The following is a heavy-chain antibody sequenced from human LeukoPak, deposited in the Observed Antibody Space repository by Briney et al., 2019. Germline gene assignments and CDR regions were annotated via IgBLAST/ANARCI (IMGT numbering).Heavy chain of an antibody. CDR1: GFTFSSYS. J-gene: IGHJ4*02. D-gene: IGHD2-8*01. V-gene: IGHV3-21*04. CDR3: AKGNGYFDY. CDR2: ISSSSSYI. Sequence: GGSLRLSCAASGFTFSSYSMNWVRQAPGKGLEWVSSISSSSSYIYYADSVKGRFTVSRDNSKNTLYLQLNSLRAEDTATYYCAKGNGYFDYWGQGTLVTVSS.